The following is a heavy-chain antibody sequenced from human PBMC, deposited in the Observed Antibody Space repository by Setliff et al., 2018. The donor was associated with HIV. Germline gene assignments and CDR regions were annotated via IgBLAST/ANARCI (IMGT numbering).Heavy chain of an antibody. Sequence: WVRQPPGKELEWIGSISYSGSTYYNPSLKSRVTISVDTSKNQFSLKLSSVTAADTAVYYCATNSDTSGYPPPPFDYWGQGTLVTVSS. J-gene: IGHJ4*02. V-gene: IGHV4-39*01. CDR2: ISYSGST. D-gene: IGHD3-22*01. CDR3: ATNSDTSGYPPPPFDY.